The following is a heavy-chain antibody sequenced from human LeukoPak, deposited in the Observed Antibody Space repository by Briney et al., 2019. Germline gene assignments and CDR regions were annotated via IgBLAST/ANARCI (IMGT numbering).Heavy chain of an antibody. CDR3: ARGPDFDYVDWYFDL. CDR2: INHSGST. Sequence: SETLSLTCTVFGGSFSGYYWSWIRQPPGKGLEWIGDINHSGSTNYSPSLKSRVTISVDTSKNQFSLKLSSVTAADTAVYYCARGPDFDYVDWYFDLWGRGTLVTVSS. D-gene: IGHD4-17*01. V-gene: IGHV4-34*01. CDR1: GGSFSGYY. J-gene: IGHJ2*01.